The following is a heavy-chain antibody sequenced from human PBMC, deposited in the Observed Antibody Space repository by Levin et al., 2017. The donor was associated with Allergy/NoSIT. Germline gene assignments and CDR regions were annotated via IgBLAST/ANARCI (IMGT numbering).Heavy chain of an antibody. V-gene: IGHV7-4-1*02. CDR1: GYTFTNYT. J-gene: IGHJ6*03. CDR3: ARGRRFGDSTYSYYYMDV. CDR2: INTNTGNP. Sequence: ASVKVSCKASGYTFTNYTMIWVRQAPGQGLEWMGWINTNTGNPTYAQDFTGRFVFSLDTSVSTAYLQISSLKAEDTAVYYCARGRRFGDSTYSYYYMDVWGKGTTVTVSS. D-gene: IGHD4-17*01.